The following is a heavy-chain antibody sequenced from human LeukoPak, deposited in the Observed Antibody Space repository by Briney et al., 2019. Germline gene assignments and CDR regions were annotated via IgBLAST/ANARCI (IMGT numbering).Heavy chain of an antibody. CDR2: IYPGDSDT. CDR1: GYSFTSYW. D-gene: IGHD5-12*01. J-gene: IGHJ4*02. V-gene: IGHV5-51*01. Sequence: GESLKTSCKGSGYSFTSYWIGWVRQMPGKGLEWMGVIYPGDSDTRYSPSFQGQVTISADKSISTAYLQWSSLKASDTAMYYCALRRYSDRYYFDYWGQGTLVTVSS. CDR3: ALRRYSDRYYFDY.